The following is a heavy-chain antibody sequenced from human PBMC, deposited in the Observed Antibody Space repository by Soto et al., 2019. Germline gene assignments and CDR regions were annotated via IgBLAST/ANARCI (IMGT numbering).Heavy chain of an antibody. CDR3: ARERLWVGYDLRYYYYGMDV. V-gene: IGHV3-7*05. D-gene: IGHD5-12*01. Sequence: PGGSLRLSCAASGFTFSSYWMSWVRQAPGKGLEWVANIKQDGSEKYYVDSVKGRFTISRDNAKNSLYLQMNSLRAEDTAVYYCARERLWVGYDLRYYYYGMDVWGQGTTVTVSS. J-gene: IGHJ6*02. CDR2: IKQDGSEK. CDR1: GFTFSSYW.